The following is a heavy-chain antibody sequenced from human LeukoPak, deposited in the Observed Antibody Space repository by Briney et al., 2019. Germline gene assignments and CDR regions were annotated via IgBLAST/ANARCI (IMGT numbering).Heavy chain of an antibody. V-gene: IGHV3-30*02. Sequence: GGSLRLSCAASGFTFSSYGMHWVRQAPGKGLEWVAFIRYDGSNKYYADSVKGRFTISRDNSKSTLYLQMNSLRAEDTAVYYCAKEARFLEWQPYYYMDVWGKGTTVTVSS. CDR3: AKEARFLEWQPYYYMDV. CDR2: IRYDGSNK. CDR1: GFTFSSYG. D-gene: IGHD3-3*01. J-gene: IGHJ6*03.